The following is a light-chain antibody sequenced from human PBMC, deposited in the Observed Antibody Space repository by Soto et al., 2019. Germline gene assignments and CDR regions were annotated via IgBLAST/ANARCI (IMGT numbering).Light chain of an antibody. J-gene: IGKJ5*01. V-gene: IGKV3-20*01. CDR2: GAS. Sequence: EIVLTQSPGTLSLYPGERATLSCRASQSVTSNYLAWYQQKPGQAPRLLIYGASTRATGIPDRFSGSGSGTDFSLAISRLEPEDLAVYYCQQYGSSGTVFGQGTRLEIK. CDR1: QSVTSNY. CDR3: QQYGSSGTV.